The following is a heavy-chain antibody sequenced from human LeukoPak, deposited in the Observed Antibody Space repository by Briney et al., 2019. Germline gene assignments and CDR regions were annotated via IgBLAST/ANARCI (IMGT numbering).Heavy chain of an antibody. CDR2: IYSDSTT. V-gene: IGHV3-53*01. CDR3: ASYCSAGSCRVSDGY. D-gene: IGHD2-15*01. Sequence: GGSLRLSCAASGFSISGNHMSWVRQAAGKGLEWVSVIYSDSTTYYADSVKGRFTISRDNSKNTLYLQMKSLRAEDTAVYYCASYCSAGSCRVSDGYWGRGTLVTVSS. CDR1: GFSISGNH. J-gene: IGHJ4*02.